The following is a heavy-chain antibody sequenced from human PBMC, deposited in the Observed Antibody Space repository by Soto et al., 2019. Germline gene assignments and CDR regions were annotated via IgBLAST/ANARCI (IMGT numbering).Heavy chain of an antibody. CDR2: IIPILDIA. Sequence: QVQLVQSGAEVKKPGSSVKVSCKASGGTFSSFTISWVRQAPGQGLEWMGRIIPILDIANYAQKFQGRVTITADKSTSTAYMELSRLRSEDTAVYYCTVPWFGRGNWGQGTLVTVSS. V-gene: IGHV1-69*02. J-gene: IGHJ4*02. D-gene: IGHD3-10*01. CDR1: GGTFSSFT. CDR3: TVPWFGRGN.